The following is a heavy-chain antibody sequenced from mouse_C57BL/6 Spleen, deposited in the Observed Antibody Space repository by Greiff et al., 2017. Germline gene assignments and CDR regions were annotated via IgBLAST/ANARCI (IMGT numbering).Heavy chain of an antibody. J-gene: IGHJ3*01. CDR3: ARSDYYGSTWFAY. V-gene: IGHV1-78*01. Sequence: VQLQESDAELVKPGASVKISCKVSGYTFTDHTIHWMKQRPEQGLEWIGYIYPRDGSTKYNEKFKGKATLTADKSSRTAYMQLNSLTSEYSAVYFCARSDYYGSTWFAYWGQGTLVTVSA. CDR1: GYTFTDHT. D-gene: IGHD1-1*01. CDR2: IYPRDGST.